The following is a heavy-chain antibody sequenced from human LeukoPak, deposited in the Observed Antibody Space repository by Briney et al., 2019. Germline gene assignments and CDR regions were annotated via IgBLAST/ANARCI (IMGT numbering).Heavy chain of an antibody. CDR2: IKQDGSEK. CDR3: ARDTGYFDY. CDR1: GFTFSSYW. J-gene: IGHJ4*02. D-gene: IGHD4-17*01. Sequence: PGGSLRLSCAAPGFTFSSYWMSWVRQAPGKGLEWVANIKQDGSEKYYVDSVKGRFTISRDNAKNSLYLQMNSLRAEDTAVYYCARDTGYFDYWGQGTLVTVSS. V-gene: IGHV3-7*01.